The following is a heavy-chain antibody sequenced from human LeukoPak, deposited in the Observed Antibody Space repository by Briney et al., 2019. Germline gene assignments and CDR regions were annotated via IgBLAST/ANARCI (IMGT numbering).Heavy chain of an antibody. CDR3: ARAPSEICGYYPEYFRH. V-gene: IGHV3-74*01. CDR1: GSTFSSYW. Sequence: SLRLSCAASGSTFSSYWMHWVGQAPGNWLLWLSRIKSDWSTNYVASVKDRFTISRDNTKNISTLQINSQGAQATANYYRARAPSEICGYYPEYFRHWGQGTVVSVS. J-gene: IGHJ1*01. D-gene: IGHD3-22*01. CDR2: IKSDWST.